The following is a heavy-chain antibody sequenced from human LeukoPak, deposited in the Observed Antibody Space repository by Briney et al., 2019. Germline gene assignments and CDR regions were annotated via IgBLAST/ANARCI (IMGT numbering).Heavy chain of an antibody. V-gene: IGHV3-48*04. CDR1: GFTFSGYD. CDR2: TSSSSSTI. CDR3: ARLRYYGMDV. Sequence: GGSLRLSCAASGFTFSGYDMSWIRQAPGKGLEWVSYTSSSSSTIYYADSVKSRFTISRDNAKNSLYLQMNSLRAEDTAVYYCARLRYYGMDVWGQGTTVTVSS. J-gene: IGHJ6*02.